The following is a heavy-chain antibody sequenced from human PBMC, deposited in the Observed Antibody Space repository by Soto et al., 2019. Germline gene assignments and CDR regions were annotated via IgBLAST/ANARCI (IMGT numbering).Heavy chain of an antibody. J-gene: IGHJ6*02. CDR3: EHTPGYGDYDFYYFGMDV. CDR1: GFSLRTSGVG. V-gene: IGHV2-5*01. CDR2: LYWNDNK. D-gene: IGHD4-17*01. Sequence: QITLKESGPTLVKPTQTLTLTCTFSGFSLRTSGVGVGWIRQPPGKALEWLALLYWNDNKLYSPSLQSRLTITKDTTKNQVVLTLTNMDPVDTATYYCEHTPGYGDYDFYYFGMDVWGQGTPVTVSS.